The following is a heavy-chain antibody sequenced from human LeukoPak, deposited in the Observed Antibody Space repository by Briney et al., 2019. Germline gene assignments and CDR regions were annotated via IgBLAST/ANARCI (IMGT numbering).Heavy chain of an antibody. V-gene: IGHV7-4-1*01. Sequence: ASVKVSCKASGYTFTSYAMNWVRQASGQGLEWMGWINTNTGNPTYAQGFTGRFVFSLDASVSTAYLQIRRLKAEDTAVYYCARVPFVVMGDTGNWFDPWGQGTLVTVSS. D-gene: IGHD2-8*01. CDR2: INTNTGNP. CDR1: GYTFTSYA. CDR3: ARVPFVVMGDTGNWFDP. J-gene: IGHJ5*02.